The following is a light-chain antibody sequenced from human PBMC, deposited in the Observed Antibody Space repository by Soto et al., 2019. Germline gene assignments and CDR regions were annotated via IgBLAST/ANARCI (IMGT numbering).Light chain of an antibody. CDR3: QQFNSYPRT. CDR2: GAS. J-gene: IGKJ1*01. Sequence: DIQMTQSPSSLSASVGDRFTIACRASHGIRNDLGWYQQKPGKAPKLLIYGASTLQSGVPPRFSGSGSGTDFTLTISSLQPEDFATYFCQQFNSYPRTFGQGTKVDIK. CDR1: HGIRND. V-gene: IGKV1-17*01.